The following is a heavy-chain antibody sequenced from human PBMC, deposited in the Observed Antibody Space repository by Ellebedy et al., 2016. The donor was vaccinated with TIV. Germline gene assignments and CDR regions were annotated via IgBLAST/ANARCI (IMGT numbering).Heavy chain of an antibody. CDR3: PYSSGWYKFDD. CDR1: GFTFSHYA. J-gene: IGHJ4*02. D-gene: IGHD6-19*01. V-gene: IGHV3-30*04. CDR2: VSYDGNTK. Sequence: GESLKISCAASGFTFSHYAMHWVRQAPGKGLEWVAEVSYDGNTKYYTDSVNGRFTISRDNSKNTLYLQMNSLRAEDTAVYYCPYSSGWYKFDDWGQGTLVTVSS.